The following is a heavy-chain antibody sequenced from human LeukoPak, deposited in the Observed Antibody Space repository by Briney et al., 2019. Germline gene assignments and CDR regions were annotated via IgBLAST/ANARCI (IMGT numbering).Heavy chain of an antibody. Sequence: GESLKISCKGSGYRFTSYWIGWVRPMPGKGLEWMGIIYPGDSDTRYSPSFQGQVTISADKSISTAYLQWSSLKASDTAMYYCARTSAAAEGAFDIWGQGTMVTVSS. D-gene: IGHD6-13*01. CDR2: IYPGDSDT. CDR3: ARTSAAAEGAFDI. J-gene: IGHJ3*02. CDR1: GYRFTSYW. V-gene: IGHV5-51*01.